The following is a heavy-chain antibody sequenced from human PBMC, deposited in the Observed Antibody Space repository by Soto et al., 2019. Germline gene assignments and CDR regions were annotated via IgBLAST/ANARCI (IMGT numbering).Heavy chain of an antibody. D-gene: IGHD3-9*01. CDR1: GDSINSDNYY. J-gene: IGHJ4*02. CDR2: IYYRGNT. V-gene: IGHV4-39*01. Sequence: SETLSLTCSVSGDSINSDNYYWGWIRQPPGKGLEWIGSIYYRGNTYYNPSLKTRVTISLDKFKSQFSLKLNSVTAADSAVYFCARLEGLATISYYFDYWGQGTLVTVSS. CDR3: ARLEGLATISYYFDY.